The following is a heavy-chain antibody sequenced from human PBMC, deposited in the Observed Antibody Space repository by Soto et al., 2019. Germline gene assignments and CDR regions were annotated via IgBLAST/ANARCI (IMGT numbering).Heavy chain of an antibody. Sequence: ASVKVSCKASGYTLTTYAMHWVRQAPGQRLEWMGWINAGNGKTKSSPQFQGRVTFSRDTSASIGYMELSSLKASDTAMYYCARSQGPDQLRFLEWLFAPGFDYWGQGTLVTVSS. J-gene: IGHJ4*02. CDR3: ARSQGPDQLRFLEWLFAPGFDY. D-gene: IGHD3-3*01. CDR1: GYTLTTYA. V-gene: IGHV1-3*01. CDR2: INAGNGKT.